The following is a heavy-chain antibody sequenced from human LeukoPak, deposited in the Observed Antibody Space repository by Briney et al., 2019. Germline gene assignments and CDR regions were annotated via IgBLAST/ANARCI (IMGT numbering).Heavy chain of an antibody. J-gene: IGHJ4*02. CDR2: MSTSVPT. CDR3: ARVAIFGVVIIV. CDR1: GVSTSSGY. V-gene: IGHV4-4*07. Sequence: SETLSLTCTVSGVSTSSGYWSWIRQPAGKGLEWIGRMSTSVPTYYNPFLQSRFTMSLDTSQNQFALKVDSVTAADTAVYYCARVAIFGVVIIVWGQGTLVTVSS. D-gene: IGHD3-3*01.